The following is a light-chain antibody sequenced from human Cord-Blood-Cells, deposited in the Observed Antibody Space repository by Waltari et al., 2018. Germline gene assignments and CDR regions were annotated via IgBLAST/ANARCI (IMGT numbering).Light chain of an antibody. CDR1: SSDVGGSNY. CDR2: EVS. Sequence: QSALTQPASVSGSPGPSITISCTGTSSDVGGSNYVSWYQQHPGKAPKLIIYEVSNRPSGVSTRFSVSKSGNTASLTISELQAEYEADYYCSSYTSSSTYVFGTGTKFTVL. CDR3: SSYTSSSTYV. V-gene: IGLV2-14*01. J-gene: IGLJ1*01.